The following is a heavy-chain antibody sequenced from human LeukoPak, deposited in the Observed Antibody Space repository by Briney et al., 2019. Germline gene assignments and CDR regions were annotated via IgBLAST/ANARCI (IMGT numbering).Heavy chain of an antibody. V-gene: IGHV3-74*01. CDR3: AIMYSGVRGDFGY. D-gene: IGHD1-26*01. Sequence: GGSLRLSCAASGFTFSSYWMHWVRQAPGKGLVWVSRINSDGSSTNYADSVKGRFTISRDNAKNTLYLHMNSLRAEDTAVYYCAIMYSGVRGDFGYWGQGTLVTVSS. CDR2: INSDGSST. J-gene: IGHJ4*02. CDR1: GFTFSSYW.